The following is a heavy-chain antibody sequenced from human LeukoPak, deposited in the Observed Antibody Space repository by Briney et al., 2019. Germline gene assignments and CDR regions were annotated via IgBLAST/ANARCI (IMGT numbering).Heavy chain of an antibody. CDR2: IYYSGST. V-gene: IGHV4-34*09. Sequence: SETLSLTCAVYGGSFSGYYWSWIRQPPGKGLEWIGYIYYSGSTYYNPSLKSRVTISVDTSKNQFSLKLSSVTAADTAVYYCARDIGYYYDSSGYRYNWFDPWGQGTLVTVSS. J-gene: IGHJ5*02. D-gene: IGHD3-22*01. CDR3: ARDIGYYYDSSGYRYNWFDP. CDR1: GGSFSGYY.